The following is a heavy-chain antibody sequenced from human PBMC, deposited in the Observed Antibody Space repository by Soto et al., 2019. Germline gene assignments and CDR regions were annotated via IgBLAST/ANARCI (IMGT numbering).Heavy chain of an antibody. CDR2: IRTHNGNA. Sequence: QVQLMQSGGEVKKPGASVKVSCKASGFTFRIYAIAWVRQAPGQGLEWMGWIRTHNGNANYAQNFQDRITMTADTSTNTAYLELRNLRTDDTAVYYCARWTGFISTFPYDWGQGTLVYVYS. CDR1: GFTFRIYA. J-gene: IGHJ4*02. V-gene: IGHV1-18*04. CDR3: ARWTGFISTFPYD. D-gene: IGHD3-16*02.